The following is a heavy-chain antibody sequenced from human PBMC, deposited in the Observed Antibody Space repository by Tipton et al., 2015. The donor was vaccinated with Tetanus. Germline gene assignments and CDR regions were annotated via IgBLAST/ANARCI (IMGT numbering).Heavy chain of an antibody. CDR2: ISNGNP. D-gene: IGHD5-24*01. Sequence: LRLSCSVSRGPISSYYWSWVRQPAGKGLEWIGHISNGNPAYNPSLRSRLTLSVDMAKNEFSLKLRSVTAADTGVYFCARGITDGYNRRLDYWGPGTLVAVSP. V-gene: IGHV4-4*07. CDR3: ARGITDGYNRRLDY. J-gene: IGHJ4*02. CDR1: RGPISSYY.